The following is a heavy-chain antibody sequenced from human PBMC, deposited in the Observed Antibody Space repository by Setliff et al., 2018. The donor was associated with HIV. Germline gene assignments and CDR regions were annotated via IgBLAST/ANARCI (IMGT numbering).Heavy chain of an antibody. V-gene: IGHV4-39*01. CDR3: ASRVYYYDSSGYLREEGFDP. CDR2: IYYSGST. CDR1: GGSISNSRYY. Sequence: PSETLSLTCTVSGGSISNSRYYWGWIRQPPGKGLEWIGSIYYSGSTYYNPSLKSRATISVDTSKNQFSLKLSSVTAADAAVYYCASRVYYYDSSGYLREEGFDPWGQGTLVTVSS. D-gene: IGHD3-22*01. J-gene: IGHJ5*02.